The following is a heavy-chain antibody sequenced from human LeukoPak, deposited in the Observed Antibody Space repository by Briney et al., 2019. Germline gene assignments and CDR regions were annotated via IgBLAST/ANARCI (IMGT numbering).Heavy chain of an antibody. CDR2: IKQDGSDK. CDR1: GFTFSSYA. V-gene: IGHV3-7*01. D-gene: IGHD3-16*01. CDR3: ARLRITDYYYYYMDV. J-gene: IGHJ6*03. Sequence: GGSLRLSCAASGFTFSSYAMSWVRQAPGKGLEWVANIKQDGSDKYYVDSVKGRFTISRDNAKKSLYLQMNSLRAEDTAVYYCARLRITDYYYYYMDVWGKGTTVTVSS.